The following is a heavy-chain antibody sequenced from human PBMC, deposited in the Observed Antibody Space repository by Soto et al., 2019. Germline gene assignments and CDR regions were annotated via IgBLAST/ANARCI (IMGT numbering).Heavy chain of an antibody. Sequence: GESLKISCKGSGYSFTSYWIGWVRQMPGKGLEWMGIIYPGDSDTRYSPSFQGQVTISADKSISTAYLQWSSLKASDTAMYYCVRLAGVAAYYYYYMDVWGKGTTVTVSS. CDR3: VRLAGVAAYYYYYMDV. CDR1: GYSFTSYW. CDR2: IYPGDSDT. J-gene: IGHJ6*03. V-gene: IGHV5-51*01. D-gene: IGHD2-15*01.